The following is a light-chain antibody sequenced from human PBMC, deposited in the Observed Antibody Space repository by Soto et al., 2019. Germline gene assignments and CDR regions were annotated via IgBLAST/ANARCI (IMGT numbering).Light chain of an antibody. CDR1: QSVRSTF. V-gene: IGKV3-20*01. Sequence: VLPQSPDTLSLSPGDRATLSCRASQSVRSTFLAWYQQKPGQAPRLLIYGASNRAAGIPERFSGSASGTEFTLTISRLEPDDSAVYYCKQYQDSPMTTFGKGTKLHSK. CDR2: GAS. J-gene: IGKJ2*01. CDR3: KQYQDSPMTT.